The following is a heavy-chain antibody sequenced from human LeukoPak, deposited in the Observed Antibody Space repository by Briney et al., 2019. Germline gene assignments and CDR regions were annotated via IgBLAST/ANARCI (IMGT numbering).Heavy chain of an antibody. J-gene: IGHJ4*02. V-gene: IGHV3-21*04. D-gene: IGHD6-13*01. Sequence: GGSLRLSCAASGFTFSNFAMTWVRQAPGKGLEWVSSIVGSSSTYYADSLKGRFTISRDNAKNSLYLQMNSLRAEDTAVYYCAREGGFYSSSWYFDYWGQGTLVTVSS. CDR3: AREGGFYSSSWYFDY. CDR1: GFTFSNFA. CDR2: IVGSSST.